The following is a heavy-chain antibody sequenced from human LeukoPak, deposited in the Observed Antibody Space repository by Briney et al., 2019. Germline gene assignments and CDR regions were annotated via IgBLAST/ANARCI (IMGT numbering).Heavy chain of an antibody. V-gene: IGHV1-69*11. Sequence: ASVKVSYKASGGTFSSYAISWVRQAPGQRLEWMGRIIPILGTANYAQKFQGRVTITTDESTSTPYMEPRSLRSAHPAVHYCARAVGLTLTRGWFDPWGQGTLVTVSS. D-gene: IGHD3-22*01. CDR2: IIPILGTA. CDR1: GGTFSSYA. J-gene: IGHJ5*02. CDR3: ARAVGLTLTRGWFDP.